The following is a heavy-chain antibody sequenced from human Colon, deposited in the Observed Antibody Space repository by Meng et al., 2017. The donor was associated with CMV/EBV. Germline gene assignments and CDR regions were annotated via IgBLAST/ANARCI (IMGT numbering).Heavy chain of an antibody. CDR1: GFTFSTSW. CDR3: AKDVVVVPAASSYYYGMDV. J-gene: IGHJ6*02. V-gene: IGHV3-7*01. Sequence: GESLKISCAASGFTFSTSWMTWVRQAPGKGLEWVANIKQDGSEQYYVDSVKGRFTISRDNAKNSLFLQMNSLRAEDTAVYYCAKDVVVVPAASSYYYGMDVWGQGTTVTVSS. D-gene: IGHD2-2*01. CDR2: IKQDGSEQ.